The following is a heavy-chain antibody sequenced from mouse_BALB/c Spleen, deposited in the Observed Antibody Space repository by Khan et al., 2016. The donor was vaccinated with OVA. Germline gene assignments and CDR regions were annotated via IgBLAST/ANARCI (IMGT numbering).Heavy chain of an antibody. Sequence: DLVKPGASVKLSCTASGYTFTSYWINWIKQRPGQGLEWLGRIAPGSGDAYYNELFKGKTTLTVDPSSSTTYIQLSSLSSEDSAVYYCARSERNYGDFAYWGRGTILTVSS. CDR1: GYTFTSYW. D-gene: IGHD1-1*02. J-gene: IGHJ2*01. CDR3: ARSERNYGDFAY. V-gene: IGHV1S41*01. CDR2: IAPGSGDA.